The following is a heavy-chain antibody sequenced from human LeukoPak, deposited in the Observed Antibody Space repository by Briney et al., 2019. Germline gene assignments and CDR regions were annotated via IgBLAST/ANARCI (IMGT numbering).Heavy chain of an antibody. CDR3: ARELYGDYSNWFDP. D-gene: IGHD4-17*01. J-gene: IGHJ5*02. CDR2: IWYDGSNK. CDR1: GFTFSSYG. Sequence: GGSPRLSCAASGFTFSSYGMHWVRQAPGKGLEWVAVIWYDGSNKYYADCVKGRFTISRDNSKNTLYLQMNSLRAEDTAVYYCARELYGDYSNWFDPWGQGTLVTVSS. V-gene: IGHV3-33*01.